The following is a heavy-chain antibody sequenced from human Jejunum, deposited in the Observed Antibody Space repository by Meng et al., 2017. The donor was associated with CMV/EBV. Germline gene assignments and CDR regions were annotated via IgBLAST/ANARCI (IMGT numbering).Heavy chain of an antibody. D-gene: IGHD2-2*01. CDR3: ARGRWDIVVLPAGYYFDY. CDR2: IKQDGREK. CDR1: SSYW. J-gene: IGHJ4*02. Sequence: SSYWMSWVRQAPGKGLEGVANIKQDGREKYYVDSVKGRFTISRDNARDSLYLQMNSLRAEDTAVYYCARGRWDIVVLPAGYYFDYWGQGTLVTVSS. V-gene: IGHV3-7*01.